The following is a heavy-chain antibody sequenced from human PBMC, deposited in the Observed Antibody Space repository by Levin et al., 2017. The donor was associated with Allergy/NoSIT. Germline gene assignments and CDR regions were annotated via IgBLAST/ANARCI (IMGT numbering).Heavy chain of an antibody. V-gene: IGHV3-11*05. CDR1: GFSFSDYY. J-gene: IGHJ4*02. CDR3: ARVVYSATWNYFDY. D-gene: IGHD5/OR15-5a*01. CDR2: ISSRSDYT. Sequence: GESLKISCVGSGFSFSDYYMTWIRQAPGKGLECVSYISSRSDYTNYADSVKGRFTISRDNAKNSLFLQMNSLRAEDTAVYYCARVVYSATWNYFDYWGQGTLVTVSS.